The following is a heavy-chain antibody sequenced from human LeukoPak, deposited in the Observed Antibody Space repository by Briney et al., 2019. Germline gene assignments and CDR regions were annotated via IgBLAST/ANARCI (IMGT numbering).Heavy chain of an antibody. J-gene: IGHJ6*02. D-gene: IGHD5-18*01. CDR1: GYTFTGCY. V-gene: IGHV1-2*06. CDR3: ARVRESGYSYGYVDYYYYYGMDV. Sequence: ASVKVSCKASGYTFTGCYMHWVRQAPGQGLEWMGRINPNSGGTNYAQKFQGRVTMTRDTSISTAYMELSRLRSDDTAVYYCARVRESGYSYGYVDYYYYYGMDVWGQGTTVTVSS. CDR2: INPNSGGT.